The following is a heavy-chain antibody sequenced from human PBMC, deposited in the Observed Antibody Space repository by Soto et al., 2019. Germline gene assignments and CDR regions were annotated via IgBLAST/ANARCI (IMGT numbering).Heavy chain of an antibody. V-gene: IGHV3-66*01. CDR2: IYSGGST. D-gene: IGHD2-15*01. CDR1: GFTVSSNY. J-gene: IGHJ3*02. CDR3: ARAPRGGCFHFDI. Sequence: EVQLVESGGGLVQPGGSLRLSCAASGFTVSSNYMSWVRQAPGKGLEWVSVIYSGGSTYYADSVKGRFTISRDNSKNTLYLQMNSLRAEDTAVYYCARAPRGGCFHFDIWGQGTMVTVSS.